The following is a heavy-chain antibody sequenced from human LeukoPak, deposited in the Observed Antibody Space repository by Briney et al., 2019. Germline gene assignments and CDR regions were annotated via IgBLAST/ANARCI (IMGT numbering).Heavy chain of an antibody. J-gene: IGHJ5*02. D-gene: IGHD6-19*01. V-gene: IGHV3-30-3*01. CDR2: ISFDGDNK. CDR1: GFTFSAYT. Sequence: GGSLRLSCSASGFTFSAYTMHWVRRAPGRGLECVAIISFDGDNKYYADSVEGRFTISRDNSKNTLYLQMNSLRLEDTAVYYCARDSESDLWGQGALVTVSS. CDR3: ARDSESDL.